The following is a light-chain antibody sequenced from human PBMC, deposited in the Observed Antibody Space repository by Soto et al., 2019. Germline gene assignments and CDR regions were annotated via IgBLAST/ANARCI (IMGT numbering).Light chain of an antibody. CDR2: GAF. V-gene: IGKV3-20*01. CDR1: QSVSSNY. J-gene: IGKJ5*01. CDR3: QQYGNSPIT. Sequence: ETVLTQSPGTLSLSPGERATLSCMASQSVSSNYLAWYQQKPGRAPRLLIYGAFSRATGIPDRFSGSGSGTDFTLTISRLEAEDFAVYDCQQYGNSPITFGQGTSLEIK.